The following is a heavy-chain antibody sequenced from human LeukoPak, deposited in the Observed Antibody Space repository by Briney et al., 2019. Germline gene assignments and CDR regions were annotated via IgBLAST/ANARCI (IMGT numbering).Heavy chain of an antibody. CDR2: IYPGDSDT. V-gene: IGHV5-51*01. CDR1: GYSFTSYW. D-gene: IGHD2-21*01. J-gene: IGHJ6*03. CDR3: ARHEVVVIARGDYYYYMDV. Sequence: GESLKISCKGSGYSFTSYWIGWVRQMPGKVLEWMGIIYPGDSDTRYSPSFQGQVTISADKSISTAYPQWSSLKASDTAMYYCARHEVVVIARGDYYYYMDVWGKGTRVTVSS.